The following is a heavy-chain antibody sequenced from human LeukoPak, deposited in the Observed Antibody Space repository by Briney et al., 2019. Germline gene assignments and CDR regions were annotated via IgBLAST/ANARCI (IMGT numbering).Heavy chain of an antibody. CDR2: INGNGAST. J-gene: IGHJ2*01. D-gene: IGHD5-18*01. V-gene: IGHV3-23*01. CDR3: AKTPRGRRGYSYRPDWYFDL. Sequence: GGSLRLSCVVSGFIFNKFGMSWVRQAPGKGPEWVSTINGNGASTHYAESVQGRFTISRDNPKKTLYLHMNSLRAEDTALYYCAKTPRGRRGYSYRPDWYFDLWGRGTLVTVSS. CDR1: GFIFNKFG.